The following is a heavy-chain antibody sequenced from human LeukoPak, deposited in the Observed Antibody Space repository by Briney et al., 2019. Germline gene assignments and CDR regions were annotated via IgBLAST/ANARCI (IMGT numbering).Heavy chain of an antibody. CDR2: IWHDGSNK. CDR1: AFSFSTYG. Sequence: GRSLRLSCAASAFSFSTYGMHRVRQAPGKGLAWVAFIWHDGSNKYYADSVKGRFTISRDNSKNMVYLQMNSLRAEDTAVYYCARGYGAGNYFDYWGQGALVTVSS. V-gene: IGHV3-33*01. D-gene: IGHD4/OR15-4a*01. J-gene: IGHJ4*02. CDR3: ARGYGAGNYFDY.